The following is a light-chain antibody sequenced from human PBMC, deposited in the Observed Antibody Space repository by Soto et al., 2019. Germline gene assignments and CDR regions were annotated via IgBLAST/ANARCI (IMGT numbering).Light chain of an antibody. V-gene: IGKV3-15*01. J-gene: IGKJ1*01. CDR3: QQYNNWPQT. CDR2: DAS. Sequence: EIVMTQSPATLSVSPGERATLSCRASQSVSSNLAWYQQKPGQAPMLLIYDASTRATDIPARFSGSGSGTEFTLTISSLQSEDFPVYFCQQYNNWPQTFGQGTKVEIK. CDR1: QSVSSN.